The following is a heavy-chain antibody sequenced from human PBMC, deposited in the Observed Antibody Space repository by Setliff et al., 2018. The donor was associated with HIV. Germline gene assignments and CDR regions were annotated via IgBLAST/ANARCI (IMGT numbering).Heavy chain of an antibody. CDR2: IFSSGST. CDR1: GDSISSYS. CDR3: ARRIDDSGSFPDRNWFDT. D-gene: IGHD3-10*01. J-gene: IGHJ5*02. V-gene: IGHV4-4*09. Sequence: PSETLSLTCTVSGDSISSYSWSWIRQSPGGGLEWIGFIFSSGSTKYNPSLQSRVTMSIDTYKNQFSLRLTSVTAADTAVYYCARRIDDSGSFPDRNWFDTWGQGSLVTVSS.